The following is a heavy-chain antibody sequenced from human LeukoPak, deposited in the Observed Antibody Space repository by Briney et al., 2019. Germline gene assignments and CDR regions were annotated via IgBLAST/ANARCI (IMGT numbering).Heavy chain of an antibody. Sequence: SETLSLTCSVSGYSISSGYYWGWIRQPPGKGLEWIGSIYHSGSNYNNPSLKSRVTISVDTSKNQFSLKLSSVTAADTAVYYCARVGAQDYWGQGTLVTVSS. J-gene: IGHJ4*02. CDR3: ARVGAQDY. D-gene: IGHD1-26*01. CDR2: IYHSGSN. V-gene: IGHV4-38-2*02. CDR1: GYSISSGYY.